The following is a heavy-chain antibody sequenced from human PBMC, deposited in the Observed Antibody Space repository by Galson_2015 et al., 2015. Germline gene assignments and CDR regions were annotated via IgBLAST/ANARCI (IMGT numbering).Heavy chain of an antibody. D-gene: IGHD3-10*01. CDR2: ISSSSSYI. Sequence: SLRLSCAASGFTFSSYSMNWVRQAPGKGLEWVSSISSSSSYIYYADSVKGRFTISRDNAKNSLYLQMNSLRAEDTAVYYCARDRRGIKNGNYGMDVWGQGTTVTVSS. J-gene: IGHJ6*02. CDR1: GFTFSSYS. CDR3: ARDRRGIKNGNYGMDV. V-gene: IGHV3-21*01.